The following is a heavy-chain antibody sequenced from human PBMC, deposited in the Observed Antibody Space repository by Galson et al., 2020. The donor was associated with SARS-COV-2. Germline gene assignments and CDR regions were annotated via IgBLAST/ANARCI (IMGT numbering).Heavy chain of an antibody. J-gene: IGHJ4*02. CDR3: ASPRAHYYDSSGRAGFDY. D-gene: IGHD3-22*01. V-gene: IGHV3-30*04. Sequence: QAGGSLRLYCAASGFTFSSYAMHWVRQAPGKGLEWVAVISYDGSNKYYADSVKGRFTISRDNSKNTLYLQMNSLRAEDTAVYYCASPRAHYYDSSGRAGFDYWGQGTLVTVSS. CDR1: GFTFSSYA. CDR2: ISYDGSNK.